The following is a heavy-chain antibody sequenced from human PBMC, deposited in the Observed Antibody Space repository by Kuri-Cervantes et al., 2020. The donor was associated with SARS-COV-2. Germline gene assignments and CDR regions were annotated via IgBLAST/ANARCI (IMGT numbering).Heavy chain of an antibody. D-gene: IGHD1-26*01. CDR1: GYTLTELS. V-gene: IGHV1-24*01. CDR3: ATDLAGIVAYHFDY. CDR2: SDPEDGET. Sequence: ASVNVSCKVSGYTLTELSMHWVRQAPGKGLEWMGGSDPEDGETIYAQKFQGRVTMTEDTSTDTAYMELSSLRSEDTAVYYCATDLAGIVAYHFDYWGQGTLVTVSS. J-gene: IGHJ4*02.